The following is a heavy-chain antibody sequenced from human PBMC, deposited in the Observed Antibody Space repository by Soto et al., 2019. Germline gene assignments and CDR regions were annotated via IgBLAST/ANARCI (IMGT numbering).Heavy chain of an antibody. CDR1: GFTFSNYA. CDR3: AKDLTSMVRVVLPSP. J-gene: IGHJ5*02. D-gene: IGHD3-10*01. CDR2: ISGSGVIK. Sequence: EVQLLQSGGGCVQPGGSLRLSCAASGFTFSNYAMAWVRQAPGKGLEGVSSISGSGVIKYYADSVQGRFTISRDNSHNTLSVQMNSLRVEDTAIYYCAKDLTSMVRVVLPSPRCQGILVTVS. V-gene: IGHV3-23*01.